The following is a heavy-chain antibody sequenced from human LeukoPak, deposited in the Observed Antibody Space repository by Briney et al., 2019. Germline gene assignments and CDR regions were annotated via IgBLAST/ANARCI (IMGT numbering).Heavy chain of an antibody. Sequence: GRSLRLSCAASGFTFDDYAMHWVQQAPGKGLEWVSGISWNSDSVAYADSVKGRFTISRDNAKNSLNLQMNSLRAEDSAVYYCAKDKGTYYYYGMDVWGQGTTVSVSS. CDR1: GFTFDDYA. CDR2: ISWNSDSV. CDR3: AKDKGTYYYYGMDV. J-gene: IGHJ6*02. V-gene: IGHV3-9*01.